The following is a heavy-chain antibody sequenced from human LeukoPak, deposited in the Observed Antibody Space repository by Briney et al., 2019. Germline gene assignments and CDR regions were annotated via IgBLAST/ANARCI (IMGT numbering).Heavy chain of an antibody. Sequence: SETLSLTCAVYGGSFSGYYWSWIRQPPGKGLEWIGEINHSGSTNYNPSLKSRVTISVDTSKNQFSLKLSSVTAADTAVYYCARERGPAEDAFDIWGQGTMVTVSS. CDR1: GGSFSGYY. J-gene: IGHJ3*02. CDR2: INHSGST. CDR3: ARERGPAEDAFDI. V-gene: IGHV4-34*01.